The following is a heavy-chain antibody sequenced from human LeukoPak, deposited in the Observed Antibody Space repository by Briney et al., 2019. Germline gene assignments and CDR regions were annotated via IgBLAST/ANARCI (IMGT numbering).Heavy chain of an antibody. CDR2: IYTSGST. CDR1: GGSISSGSYY. Sequence: SETLSLTCTVSGGSISSGSYYWSWIRQPAGKGLEWIGRIYTSGSTNYNPSLKSRVTMSVDTSKNQFSLKLSFVTAADTAVYYCARVFSGVRGVVIPYYFDYWGQGTLVTVSS. V-gene: IGHV4-61*02. D-gene: IGHD3-3*01. CDR3: ARVFSGVRGVVIPYYFDY. J-gene: IGHJ4*02.